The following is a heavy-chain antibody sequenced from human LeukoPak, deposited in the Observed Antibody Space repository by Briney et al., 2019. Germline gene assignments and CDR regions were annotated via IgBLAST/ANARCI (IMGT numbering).Heavy chain of an antibody. CDR3: VTSIAVQQVYYYDSSGYQFDY. D-gene: IGHD3-22*01. J-gene: IGHJ4*02. V-gene: IGHV1-24*01. Sequence: GASVKVSCKVSGYTLTELSMHWVRQAPGKGLEWMGGFDPEDGETIYAQKFQGRVTMTEDTSTDTAYMELSSLRSEDTAVYYCVTSIAVQQVYYYDSSGYQFDYWGQGTLVTVSS. CDR2: FDPEDGET. CDR1: GYTLTELS.